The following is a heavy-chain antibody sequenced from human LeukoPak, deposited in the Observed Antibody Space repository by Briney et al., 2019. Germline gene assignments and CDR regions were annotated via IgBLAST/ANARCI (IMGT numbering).Heavy chain of an antibody. CDR2: IIPIFGTA. V-gene: IGHV1-69*05. CDR3: ARARAMRAAFDI. J-gene: IGHJ3*02. CDR1: GGTFSSYA. Sequence: KVSCKASGGTFSSYAISWVRQAPGQGLEWMGRIIPIFGTANYAQKFQGRVTITTDESTSTAYMELSSLRSEVTAVYYCARARAMRAAFDIWGQGTMVTVSS.